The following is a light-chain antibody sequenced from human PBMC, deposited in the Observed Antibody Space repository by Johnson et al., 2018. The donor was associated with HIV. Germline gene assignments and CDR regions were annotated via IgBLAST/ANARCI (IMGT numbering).Light chain of an antibody. Sequence: QSVLTQPPSASGTPGQRVTISCSGSSSNIGNNYVSWFQQLPGTAPKLLIYEKNKRPSGIPDRFSASKSGTSATLGITGLQTGDEADYYCGTWDSSLSVYVFGTVTKVTVL. CDR2: EKN. CDR3: GTWDSSLSVYV. J-gene: IGLJ1*01. CDR1: SSNIGNNY. V-gene: IGLV1-51*02.